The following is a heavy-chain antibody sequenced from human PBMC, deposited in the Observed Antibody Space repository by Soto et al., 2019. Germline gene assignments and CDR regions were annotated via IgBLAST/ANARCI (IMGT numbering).Heavy chain of an antibody. J-gene: IGHJ5*01. D-gene: IGHD7-27*01. CDR2: IYTSGDT. V-gene: IGHV4-31*03. Sequence: QVQLQESCPGLVRPSQTLSLTCTVSGGSVTSGGYYWSWIRHCPGKGLEWIGYIYTSGDTNYNPSLNSRVAMSVDTSKNQFSLQLTSVTVADTAIYYCTRDWGPQVTQGYESWGKGILVTVSS. CDR1: GGSVTSGGYY. CDR3: TRDWGPQVTQGYES.